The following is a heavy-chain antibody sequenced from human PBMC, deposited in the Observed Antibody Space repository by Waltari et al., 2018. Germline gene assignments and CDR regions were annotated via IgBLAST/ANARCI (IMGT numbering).Heavy chain of an antibody. D-gene: IGHD6-13*01. CDR2: IYTSGSP. V-gene: IGHV4-4*07. Sequence: QVQLQESGPGLVKPSATLSLTCTVSGGSISSYYWSWIRQPAGKGLEWNGRIYTSGSPNYHPSRKSRITMSVDTSKNQFSVKRSSVTAAGTAVYYCARGAAAGTRNYYYYYMDVWGKGTTVTVSS. J-gene: IGHJ6*03. CDR3: ARGAAAGTRNYYYYYMDV. CDR1: GGSISSYY.